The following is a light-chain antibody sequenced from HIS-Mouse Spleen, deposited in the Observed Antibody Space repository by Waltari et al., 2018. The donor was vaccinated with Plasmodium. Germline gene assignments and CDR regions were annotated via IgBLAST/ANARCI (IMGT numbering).Light chain of an antibody. CDR1: SSDVGGYNY. CDR2: EVS. V-gene: IGLV2-8*01. CDR3: SSYAGSNNLV. Sequence: QSALTQPPSASGSPGQSVTISCTGTSSDVGGYNYVSWYQQHPGKAPKLMIYEVSKRPSGVPDRCSGSKSGNTASLTVSGLQAEYEADYYCSSYAGSNNLVFGGGTKLTVL. J-gene: IGLJ2*01.